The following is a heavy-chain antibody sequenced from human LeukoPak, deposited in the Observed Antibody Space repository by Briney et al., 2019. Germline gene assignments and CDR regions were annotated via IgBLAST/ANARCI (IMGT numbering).Heavy chain of an antibody. CDR2: INHSGST. CDR3: ARVRREKYFDY. CDR1: GGSLSGYY. Sequence: SETLSLTCAVYGGSLSGYYWSWIRQPPGKGLEWIGEINHSGSTNYNPSLKSRVTISVDTSKNQFSLKLSSVTAADTAVYYCARVRREKYFDYWGQGTLVTVSS. V-gene: IGHV4-34*01. D-gene: IGHD1-26*01. J-gene: IGHJ4*02.